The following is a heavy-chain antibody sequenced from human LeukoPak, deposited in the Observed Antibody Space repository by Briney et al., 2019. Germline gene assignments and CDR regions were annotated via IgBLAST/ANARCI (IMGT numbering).Heavy chain of an antibody. V-gene: IGHV4-39*01. Sequence: SETLSLTCTVSGGSISSSSYYWGWIRQPPGKGLEWIGSIYCSGSTYYNPSLKSRVTISVDTSKNQFSLQLSSVTAADTAVYYCAGYGGFYDILTGYSIGFDYWGQGTLVTVSS. CDR3: AGYGGFYDILTGYSIGFDY. J-gene: IGHJ4*02. CDR1: GGSISSSSYY. CDR2: IYCSGST. D-gene: IGHD3-9*01.